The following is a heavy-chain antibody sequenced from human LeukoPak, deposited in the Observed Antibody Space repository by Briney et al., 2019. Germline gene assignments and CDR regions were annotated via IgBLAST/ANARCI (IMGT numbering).Heavy chain of an antibody. CDR1: GGSISSYY. V-gene: IGHV4-4*07. D-gene: IGHD6-13*01. Sequence: SETLSLTCTVSGGSISSYYWSWIRQPAGKGLEWIGRIYTSGSTNYNPSLKSRVTMSVDTSKNQFSLKLSSVTAADTAVYYCARLGSSWYRQYWFDPWGQGTLSPSPQ. CDR3: ARLGSSWYRQYWFDP. CDR2: IYTSGST. J-gene: IGHJ5*02.